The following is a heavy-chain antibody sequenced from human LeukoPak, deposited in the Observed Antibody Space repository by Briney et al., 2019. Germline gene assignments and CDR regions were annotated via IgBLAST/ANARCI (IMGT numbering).Heavy chain of an antibody. Sequence: PPESPSLTCTLSGGSPCNYWSSSGWPPPRERLGWSGYIYYDGSTYYNPALNSRVTISIDTSKNQFSLKLNSVTAADTAVYYCARRLCSSLTCNIGPSGNWLDPWGQGTLVTVSS. V-gene: IGHV4-59*08. CDR2: IYYDGST. J-gene: IGHJ5*02. CDR3: ARRLCSSLTCNIGPSGNWLDP. D-gene: IGHD2-2*02. CDR1: GGSPCNYW.